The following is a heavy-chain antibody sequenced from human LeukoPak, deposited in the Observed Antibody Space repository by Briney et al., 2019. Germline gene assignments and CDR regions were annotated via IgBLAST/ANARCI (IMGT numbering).Heavy chain of an antibody. D-gene: IGHD3-22*01. CDR1: GYSFTSYW. J-gene: IGHJ2*01. CDR3: ASHAPCYDSSGYYYEPYWYFNL. V-gene: IGHV5-51*01. Sequence: GESLKISCKGSGYSFTSYWIGWVRQMPVKGLEWMGIIYPGDSDTRYSPSFQGQVTISADKSLRTAYLQWRSLTASDPAMYYCASHAPCYDSSGYYYEPYWYFNLWGRGTLVTVSS. CDR2: IYPGDSDT.